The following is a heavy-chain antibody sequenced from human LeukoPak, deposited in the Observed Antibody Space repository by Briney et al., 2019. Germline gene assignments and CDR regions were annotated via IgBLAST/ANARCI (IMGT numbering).Heavy chain of an antibody. Sequence: GGSLRLSWAASGFTFSSYGMSWVRQAPGKGLEWVSAISGRCGSTYYADSVKGRFTISRDNSKNTLYLQMNSLRAEDTAVYYCAKERPTRRYCSGGSCYSRYFDYWGQGTLVTVSS. CDR3: AKERPTRRYCSGGSCYSRYFDY. V-gene: IGHV3-23*01. CDR2: ISGRCGST. CDR1: GFTFSSYG. D-gene: IGHD2-15*01. J-gene: IGHJ4*02.